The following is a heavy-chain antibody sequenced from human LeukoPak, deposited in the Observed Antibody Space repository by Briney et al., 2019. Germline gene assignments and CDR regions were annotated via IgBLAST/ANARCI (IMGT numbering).Heavy chain of an antibody. CDR3: ARVYSSSSLDY. CDR1: GFTFSSYE. CDR2: ISSSGSTI. J-gene: IGHJ4*02. Sequence: GGSLRLSCAASGFTFSSYEMNWVRQAPGKGLEWVSYISSSGSTIYYADSVKGRFTISRDNAKNSLYLQKNSLRAEDTAVYYCARVYSSSSLDYWGQGTLVTVSS. V-gene: IGHV3-48*03. D-gene: IGHD6-6*01.